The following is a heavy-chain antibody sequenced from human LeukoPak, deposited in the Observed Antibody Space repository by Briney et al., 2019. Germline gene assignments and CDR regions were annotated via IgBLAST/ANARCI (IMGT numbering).Heavy chain of an antibody. CDR2: INSDGSDT. CDR3: ARHRYDRSSNSNRFDP. CDR1: GFTFSRYW. Sequence: GGSLRLSCAASGFTFSRYWMHWARQAPGKGLVWVSHINSDGSDTTYADSVKGRFTISRDNAKNTLYLQMNSLRAEDTAVYYCARHRYDRSSNSNRFDPWGQGTLVTVSS. D-gene: IGHD6-6*01. V-gene: IGHV3-74*01. J-gene: IGHJ5*02.